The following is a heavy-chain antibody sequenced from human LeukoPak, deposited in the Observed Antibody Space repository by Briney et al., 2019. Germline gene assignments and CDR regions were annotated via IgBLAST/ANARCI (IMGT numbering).Heavy chain of an antibody. Sequence: ASVKVSCKASGGTFSSYGISWVRQAPGQGLEWMGWISAYNGNTNYAQKLQGRVTMTTDTSTSTAYMELRSLRSDDTAVYYCANTKGTQYDYWGQGTLVTVSS. V-gene: IGHV1-18*01. D-gene: IGHD5-24*01. CDR1: GGTFSSYG. CDR2: ISAYNGNT. J-gene: IGHJ4*02. CDR3: ANTKGTQYDY.